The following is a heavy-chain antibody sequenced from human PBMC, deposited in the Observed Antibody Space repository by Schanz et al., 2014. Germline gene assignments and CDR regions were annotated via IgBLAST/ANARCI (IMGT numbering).Heavy chain of an antibody. CDR2: MNQDGSVK. D-gene: IGHD6-13*01. V-gene: IGHV3-7*01. CDR3: ARGYSNIWSPMAY. Sequence: EVQLVESGGGLVQPGGSLRLSCAASRFTFSDYWMSWVRQAPGKGLEWVANMNQDGSVKNYVDSVKGRFTISRDNAKNSLYLQMSSLRAEDTAVYYCARGYSNIWSPMAYWGQGTLVAVSS. J-gene: IGHJ4*02. CDR1: RFTFSDYW.